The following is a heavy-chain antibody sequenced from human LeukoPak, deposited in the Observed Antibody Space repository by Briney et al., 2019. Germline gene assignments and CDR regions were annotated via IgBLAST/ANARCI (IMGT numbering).Heavy chain of an antibody. J-gene: IGHJ4*02. Sequence: PGGSLRLSCAASGFTFSSYVMSWVRQAPGKGLEWVSGISGSGGTTYYADSVKGRFTISRDNSKNTLYLQMDSLRAEDTAVYYCAKGRIGVTGTAARTSFFDSWGQGTLVTVSS. D-gene: IGHD1-20*01. CDR3: AKGRIGVTGTAARTSFFDS. V-gene: IGHV3-23*01. CDR2: ISGSGGTT. CDR1: GFTFSSYV.